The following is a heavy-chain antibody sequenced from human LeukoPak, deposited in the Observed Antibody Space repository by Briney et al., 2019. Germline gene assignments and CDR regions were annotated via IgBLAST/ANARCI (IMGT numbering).Heavy chain of an antibody. CDR1: GFTFDDYA. V-gene: IGHV3-9*03. CDR3: AKAREQLVDY. D-gene: IGHD1/OR15-1a*01. Sequence: PGGSLRLSCAASGFTFDDYAMHWVRQAPGKGLEWVSGISWNSGSIGYADSVKGRFTISRDNAKNSLYLQMNSLRAEDMALYYCAKAREQLVDYWGQGTLVTVSS. J-gene: IGHJ4*02. CDR2: ISWNSGSI.